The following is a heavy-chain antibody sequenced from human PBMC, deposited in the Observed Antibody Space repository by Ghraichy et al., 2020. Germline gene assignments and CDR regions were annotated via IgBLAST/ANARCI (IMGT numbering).Heavy chain of an antibody. CDR1: GYSFTSYW. V-gene: IGHV5-51*01. D-gene: IGHD1-7*01. J-gene: IGHJ6*02. CDR2: IYPGDSDT. Sequence: GESLNISCKGSGYSFTSYWIGWVRQMPGKGLEWMGIIYPGDSDTRYSPSFQGQVTISADKSISTAYLQWSSLKASDTAMYYCARQMANWNWGWVGYYGMDVCGQGTTVTVSS. CDR3: ARQMANWNWGWVGYYGMDV.